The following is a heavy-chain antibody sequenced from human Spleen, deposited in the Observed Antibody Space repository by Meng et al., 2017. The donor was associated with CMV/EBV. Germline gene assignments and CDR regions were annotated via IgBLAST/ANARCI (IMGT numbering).Heavy chain of an antibody. CDR1: GGSFSGYY. CDR2: INHSGST. V-gene: IGHV4-34*01. CDR3: ARSFRYCASTSCSYWYFNL. Sequence: SETLSLTCAVYGGSFSGYYWSWIRQPPGKGLEWIGEINHSGSTNYNPSLKSRVAISVDTSKSQFSLRLTSVTATDTAVYYCARSFRYCASTSCSYWYFNLWGRGTLVTVSS. D-gene: IGHD2-2*01. J-gene: IGHJ2*01.